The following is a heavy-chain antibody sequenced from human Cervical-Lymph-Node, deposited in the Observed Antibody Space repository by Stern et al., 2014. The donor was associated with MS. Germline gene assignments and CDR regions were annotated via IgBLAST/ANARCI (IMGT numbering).Heavy chain of an antibody. J-gene: IGHJ6*02. CDR1: GDTFSSDA. CDR2: SIPIFGTA. CDR3: ARGELKEGLVRGMDV. V-gene: IGHV1-69*01. Sequence: QVQLGQSGAEVKKPGSSVKVSCKASGDTFSSDAISWGRQAPGQGLEWMGGSIPIFGTANYAQKFQGRVTITADESTSTAYMELSSLRSEDTAVYYCARGELKEGLVRGMDVWGQGTTVTVSS. D-gene: IGHD1-26*01.